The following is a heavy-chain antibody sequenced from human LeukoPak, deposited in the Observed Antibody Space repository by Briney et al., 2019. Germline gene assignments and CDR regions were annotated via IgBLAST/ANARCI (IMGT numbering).Heavy chain of an antibody. V-gene: IGHV3-66*01. CDR2: INDGGRT. CDR3: AAAPAPGH. Sequence: GGSLRLSCAASGFSVSNNYMTWVRQAPGKGLKCVSVINDGGRTFYVDSVKGRFTISRDNTKNTLYLQMNSLRAEDTAVYYCAAAPAPGHWGQGTLVTVSP. J-gene: IGHJ1*01. CDR1: GFSVSNNY. D-gene: IGHD2-2*01.